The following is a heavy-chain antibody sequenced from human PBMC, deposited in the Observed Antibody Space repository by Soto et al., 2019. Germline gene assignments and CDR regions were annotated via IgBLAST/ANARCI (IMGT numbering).Heavy chain of an antibody. V-gene: IGHV1-3*01. CDR2: INAGNGNT. D-gene: IGHD3-9*01. Sequence: GASVKVSCKASGYTFTSYAMHWVRQAPGQRLEWMGWINAGNGNTKYSQKLQGRDTITRDTSASTAYMELSSLRTEDTAVYYCARESDYDILTGPYDYWGQGTLVTVSS. CDR3: ARESDYDILTGPYDY. CDR1: GYTFTSYA. J-gene: IGHJ4*02.